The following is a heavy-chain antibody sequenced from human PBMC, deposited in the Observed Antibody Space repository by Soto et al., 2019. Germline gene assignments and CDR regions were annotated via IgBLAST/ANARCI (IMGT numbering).Heavy chain of an antibody. Sequence: SETLSLTCAVYGGSFSGYYWSWIRQPPGKGLEWIGEINHSGSTNYNPSLKSRVTISVDTSKNQFSLKLSSVTAADTAVYYCARVLTLRYNWNHVLLYFDYWGQGTLVTVS. CDR2: INHSGST. D-gene: IGHD1-20*01. CDR3: ARVLTLRYNWNHVLLYFDY. J-gene: IGHJ4*02. CDR1: GGSFSGYY. V-gene: IGHV4-34*01.